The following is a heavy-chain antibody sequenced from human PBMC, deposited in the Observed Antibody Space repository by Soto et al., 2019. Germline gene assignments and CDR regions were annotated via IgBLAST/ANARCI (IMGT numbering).Heavy chain of an antibody. J-gene: IGHJ3*02. V-gene: IGHV3-23*01. CDR2: ISGSGGIT. Sequence: EVQLLESGGSLVQPGGSLRLSCAASGFTFSSYAMSWVRQAPGKGLEWVSAISGSGGITHYADSVKGRFTISRDNSKNTLYLQMNSLRAEDTAVYYCAKLLWFGELAGFDIWGQGTMVTVSS. CDR1: GFTFSSYA. CDR3: AKLLWFGELAGFDI. D-gene: IGHD3-10*01.